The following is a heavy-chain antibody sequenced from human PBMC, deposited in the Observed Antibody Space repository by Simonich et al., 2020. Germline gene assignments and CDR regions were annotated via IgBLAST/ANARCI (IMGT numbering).Heavy chain of an antibody. J-gene: IGHJ2*01. CDR3: ARGGLGHWYFDL. CDR2: INPNRGGT. D-gene: IGHD6-25*01. V-gene: IGHV1-2*02. Sequence: QVQLVQSGAEVKKPGASVKVSCKASGYTFTGYYMHWVRQAPGQGLEGVGWINPNRGGTNYARKFQGRVTRTRDTSISTAYMELSRLRSDDTAVYYCARGGLGHWYFDLWGRGTLVTVSS. CDR1: GYTFTGYY.